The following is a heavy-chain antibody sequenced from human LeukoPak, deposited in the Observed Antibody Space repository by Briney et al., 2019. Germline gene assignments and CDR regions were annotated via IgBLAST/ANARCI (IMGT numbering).Heavy chain of an antibody. J-gene: IGHJ4*02. Sequence: GGSLRLSCSASGFTFSNFAMSWVRQAPGKGLEWVSAVSSDGINTYYTDSVKGRFTISRDNSKNTLYLQMNSLRAEDTALYYCARPRRGYSYGFFDYWGQGTLVSVSS. CDR1: GFTFSNFA. D-gene: IGHD5-18*01. V-gene: IGHV3-23*01. CDR3: ARPRRGYSYGFFDY. CDR2: VSSDGINT.